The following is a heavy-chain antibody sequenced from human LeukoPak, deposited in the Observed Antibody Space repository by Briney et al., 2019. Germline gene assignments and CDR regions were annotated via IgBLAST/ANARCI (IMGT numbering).Heavy chain of an antibody. Sequence: PSQTLSLTCTVSGGSISSGGYYWSWIRQPAGKGLEWIGRIYTSGSTNYNPSLKSRVTMSVGTSKNQFSLKLSSVTAADTAVYYCASSIAARLWGFDYWGQGTLVTVSS. CDR3: ASSIAARLWGFDY. CDR1: GGSISSGGYY. V-gene: IGHV4-61*02. D-gene: IGHD6-6*01. J-gene: IGHJ4*02. CDR2: IYTSGST.